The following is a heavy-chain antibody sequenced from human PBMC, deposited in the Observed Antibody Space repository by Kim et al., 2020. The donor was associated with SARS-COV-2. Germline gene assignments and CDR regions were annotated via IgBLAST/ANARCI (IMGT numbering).Heavy chain of an antibody. J-gene: IGHJ4*02. CDR3: ARVMTVPDYDILTGLDFGY. V-gene: IGHV5-10-1*01. CDR2: IDPSDSYT. Sequence: GESLKISCKGSGYSFTSYWISWVRQMPGKGLEWMGRIDPSDSYTNYSPSFQGHVTISADKSISTAYLQWSSLKAADTAMYYCARVMTVPDYDILTGLDFGYLGQGTRSPSPQ. CDR1: GYSFTSYW. D-gene: IGHD3-9*01.